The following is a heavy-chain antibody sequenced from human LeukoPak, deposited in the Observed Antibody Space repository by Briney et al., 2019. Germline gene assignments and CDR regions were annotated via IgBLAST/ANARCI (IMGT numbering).Heavy chain of an antibody. Sequence: GGSLRLSCAAPGFTFSSYSMNWVRQAPGKGLEWVSYISSSSSTVYYADSVKGRFTISRDNAKNSLYLQMNSLRAEDTALYYCAGFTYYFDYWGQGTLVTVSS. CDR1: GFTFSSYS. V-gene: IGHV3-48*01. CDR2: ISSSSSTV. J-gene: IGHJ4*02. CDR3: AGFTYYFDY.